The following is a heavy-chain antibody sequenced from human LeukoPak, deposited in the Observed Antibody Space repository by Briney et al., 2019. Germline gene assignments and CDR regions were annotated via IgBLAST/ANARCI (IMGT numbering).Heavy chain of an antibody. J-gene: IGHJ6*03. CDR2: IYYSGST. CDR1: GGSISSSSYY. D-gene: IGHD5-12*01. Sequence: PSETLSLTCTVSGGSISSSSYYWGWIRQPPGKGLEWIGSIYYSGSTYYNPSLKSRVTISVDTSKNQFSLKLSSVTAADTAVYYCARHVQVDIVTNDPHPHYYYYMDVWGKGTTVTISS. V-gene: IGHV4-39*01. CDR3: ARHVQVDIVTNDPHPHYYYYMDV.